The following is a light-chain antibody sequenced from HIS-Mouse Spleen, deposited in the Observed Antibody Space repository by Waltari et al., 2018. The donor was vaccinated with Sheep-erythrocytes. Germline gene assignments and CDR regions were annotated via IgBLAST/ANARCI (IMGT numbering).Light chain of an antibody. CDR3: QSADSSGTWV. CDR1: ALPKQY. J-gene: IGLJ3*02. Sequence: SYELTQPPSVSVSPGQTARITCSGDALPKQYAYWYQQKPGQAPVLVLYKDSERPSGIPGRFSGSSEGTTVTLTISGVQAEDEADYYCQSADSSGTWVFGGGTKLTVL. CDR2: KDS. V-gene: IGLV3-25*03.